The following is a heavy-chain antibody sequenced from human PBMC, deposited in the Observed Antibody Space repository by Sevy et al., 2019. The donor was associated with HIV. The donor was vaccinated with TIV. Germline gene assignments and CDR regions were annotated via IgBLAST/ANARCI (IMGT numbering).Heavy chain of an antibody. CDR3: ARGSLYNGGELGTDYLDS. Sequence: ASVKVSCKISGGTFGSYTINWVREAPGQGLEWMGGIVPIFGRENYPQKFQGRVTITVDGSRKTAFMDLSSLTSDDTAVYFCARGSLYNGGELGTDYLDSWGQGTLVTVSS. CDR2: IVPIFGRE. V-gene: IGHV1-69*13. CDR1: GGTFGSYT. J-gene: IGHJ4*02. D-gene: IGHD3-16*01.